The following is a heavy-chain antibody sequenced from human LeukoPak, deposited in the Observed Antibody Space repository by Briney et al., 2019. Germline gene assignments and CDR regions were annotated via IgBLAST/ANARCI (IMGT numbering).Heavy chain of an antibody. CDR1: GDSISSSSYY. Sequence: SETLSLTCTVSGDSISSSSYYWGWIRQPPGKGLEWIGSIYYSRSTYYNPSLKSRVTISVDTSKNQSALKLSAVTAADTAVYYCARRRYPDYWGQGTLVTVSS. CDR3: ARRRYPDY. V-gene: IGHV4-39*01. J-gene: IGHJ4*02. CDR2: IYYSRST. D-gene: IGHD1-1*01.